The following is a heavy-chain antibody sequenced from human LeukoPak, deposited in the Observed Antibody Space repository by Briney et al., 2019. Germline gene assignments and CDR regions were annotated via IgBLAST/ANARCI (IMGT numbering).Heavy chain of an antibody. CDR2: IKQDGSEK. V-gene: IGHV3-7*01. CDR3: ARVSYVEPYYDFWSGYYPRPFDY. D-gene: IGHD3-3*01. J-gene: IGHJ4*02. Sequence: GGSLRLSCAASGFTFSSYWMSWVRQAPGKGLEWVANIKQDGSEKYYVDSVKGRFTIPRDNAKNSLYLQMNSLRAEDTAVYYCARVSYVEPYYDFWSGYYPRPFDYWGQGTLVTVSS. CDR1: GFTFSSYW.